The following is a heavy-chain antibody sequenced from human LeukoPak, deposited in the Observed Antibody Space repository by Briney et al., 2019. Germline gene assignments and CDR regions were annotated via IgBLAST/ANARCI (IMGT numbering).Heavy chain of an antibody. D-gene: IGHD6-13*01. J-gene: IGHJ4*02. Sequence: SETLSLTCAVYGGSFSGYYWSWIRQPPGKGLEWIGEINHSGSTNYNPSLKSRVTISVDTSKNQFSLKLSSVTAADTAMYYCARRTYSSSYWGQGTLVTVSS. V-gene: IGHV4-34*01. CDR2: INHSGST. CDR3: ARRTYSSSY. CDR1: GGSFSGYY.